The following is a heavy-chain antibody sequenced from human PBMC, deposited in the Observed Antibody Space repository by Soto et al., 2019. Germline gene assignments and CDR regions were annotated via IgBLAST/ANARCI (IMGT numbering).Heavy chain of an antibody. Sequence: SETLSLTCTVSGDSIRSSSYYWGWIRQPPGKGLEWIGIIYHSGSTYYNPSLKSRVTISVDTSKNQFSLKLTSVTAADTAVYYCAGSRLLIVDYYGMDVWGQGTTVTVSS. CDR1: GDSIRSSSYY. CDR2: IYHSGST. CDR3: AGSRLLIVDYYGMDV. J-gene: IGHJ6*02. D-gene: IGHD2-15*01. V-gene: IGHV4-39*01.